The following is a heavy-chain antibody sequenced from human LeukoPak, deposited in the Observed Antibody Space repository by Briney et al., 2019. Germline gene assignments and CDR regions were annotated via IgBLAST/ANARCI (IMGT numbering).Heavy chain of an antibody. CDR2: INAGNGNT. D-gene: IGHD5-12*01. V-gene: IGHV1-3*01. Sequence: ASVKVSCKASGYTFSSYAMHWVRQAPGQRLEWMGWINAGNGNTKYSQKFQGRVTITRDTSASTAYMELSSLRSDDTAVYYCATFSYGGSEEDFDYWGQGTLVTVSS. CDR3: ATFSYGGSEEDFDY. J-gene: IGHJ4*02. CDR1: GYTFSSYA.